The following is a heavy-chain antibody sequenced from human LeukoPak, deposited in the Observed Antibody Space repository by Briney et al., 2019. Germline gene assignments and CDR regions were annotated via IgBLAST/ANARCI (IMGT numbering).Heavy chain of an antibody. Sequence: ASVKVSGKASGGTFSSYAISWVRQAPGQGLEWMGGIIPIFGTANYAQKFQGRVTITTDEFTSTAYMELSSLRSEDTAVYYCARAGSGSYRGGNWFDPWGQGTLVTVSS. CDR3: ARAGSGSYRGGNWFDP. V-gene: IGHV1-69*05. D-gene: IGHD3-10*01. J-gene: IGHJ5*02. CDR1: GGTFSSYA. CDR2: IIPIFGTA.